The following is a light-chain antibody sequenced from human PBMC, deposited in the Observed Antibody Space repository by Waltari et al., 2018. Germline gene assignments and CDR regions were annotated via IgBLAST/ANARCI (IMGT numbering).Light chain of an antibody. Sequence: QSALTQPASVSGSPGQSITISCTGTSSDVGSYSLVSWYLQHPGKAPKLIIYDVSERPSGVSSRFSGSKSGNTASLTISGLQAEDEADYFCSSYAGSGTFVVFGGGAKLTVL. CDR3: SSYAGSGTFVV. CDR1: SSDVGSYSL. V-gene: IGLV2-23*02. CDR2: DVS. J-gene: IGLJ3*02.